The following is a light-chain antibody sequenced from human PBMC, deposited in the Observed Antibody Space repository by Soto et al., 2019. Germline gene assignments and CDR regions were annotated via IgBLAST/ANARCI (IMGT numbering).Light chain of an antibody. CDR2: GAS. CDR1: QSVSSNY. V-gene: IGKV3-20*01. Sequence: EIVLTQSPGTLSLSPGERATLSCRASQSVSSNYLAWFQQKSGQAPSLLIYGASRRASGIPDRFSGSGSGTDFTLTISRLEPEDFAVYYCQQYGSSPYTCGQGTKLEIK. CDR3: QQYGSSPYT. J-gene: IGKJ2*01.